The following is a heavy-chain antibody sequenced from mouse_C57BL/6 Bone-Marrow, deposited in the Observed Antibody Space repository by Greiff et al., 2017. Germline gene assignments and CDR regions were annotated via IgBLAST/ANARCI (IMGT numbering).Heavy chain of an antibody. D-gene: IGHD1-1*01. CDR3: ARSSYYGSSYDY. J-gene: IGHJ2*01. CDR2: IWTGGGT. V-gene: IGHV2-9-1*01. Sequence: QVQLQQSGPGLVAPSQSLSITCTVSGFSLTSYAISWVRQPPGKGLEWLGVIWTGGGTNYNSALNSRLGISTENSYSQVVLKLNSLQTDDTARDYVARSSYYGSSYDYWGQGTTLTVSS. CDR1: GFSLTSYA.